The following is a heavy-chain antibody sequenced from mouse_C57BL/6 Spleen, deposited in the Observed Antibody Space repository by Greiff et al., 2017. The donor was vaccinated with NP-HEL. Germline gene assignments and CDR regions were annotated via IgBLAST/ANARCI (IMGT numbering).Heavy chain of an antibody. CDR1: GYAFSSYW. J-gene: IGHJ2*01. Sequence: LQQSGASVKISCKASGYAFSSYWMNWVKQRPGKGLEWIGQIYPGDGDTNYNGKFKGKATLTADKSSSTAYMQLSSLTSEDSAVYCCARDWDVNYWGQGTTLTVSS. D-gene: IGHD4-1*01. CDR3: ARDWDVNY. CDR2: IYPGDGDT. V-gene: IGHV1-80*01.